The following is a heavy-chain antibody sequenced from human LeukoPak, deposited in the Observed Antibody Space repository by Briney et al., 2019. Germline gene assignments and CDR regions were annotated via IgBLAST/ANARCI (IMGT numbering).Heavy chain of an antibody. CDR2: IYYSGST. J-gene: IGHJ4*02. Sequence: PSETLSLTCTVSGGSINNYYWSWLRQTPGKGLEWIGYIYYSGSTNYNPSLKSRVTISGDSSKKQFSLQFNSVTSADTAVYYCARGLAVAFFDFWGQGILVTVSS. CDR1: GGSINNYY. V-gene: IGHV4-59*01. D-gene: IGHD6-19*01. CDR3: ARGLAVAFFDF.